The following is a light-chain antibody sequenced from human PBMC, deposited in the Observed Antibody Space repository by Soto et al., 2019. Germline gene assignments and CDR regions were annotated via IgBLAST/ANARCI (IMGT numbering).Light chain of an antibody. CDR1: QSLTSN. CDR2: GAS. Sequence: EIVMTQSPATLSVSPGERATLSCRASQSLTSNLAWYQHRPGQAPRLLISGASARATGIPARFSGSGSGTEFTLTISSLQSEDFGVYYCQQYNNWPWTFGQGTKVDIK. CDR3: QQYNNWPWT. J-gene: IGKJ1*01. V-gene: IGKV3-15*01.